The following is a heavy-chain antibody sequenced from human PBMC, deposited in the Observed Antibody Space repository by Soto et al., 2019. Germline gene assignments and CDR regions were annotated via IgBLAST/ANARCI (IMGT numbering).Heavy chain of an antibody. CDR2: IYYSGST. D-gene: IGHD2-15*01. J-gene: IGHJ4*02. Sequence: TSETLSLTCTVSGGSISSSSYYWGWIRQPPGKGLEWIGSIYYSGSTYYNPSLKSRVTISVDTSKNQFSLKLSSVTAADTAVYYCARRYCSGGSCLEAFDYWGQGNLVTVSS. CDR1: GGSISSSSYY. V-gene: IGHV4-39*01. CDR3: ARRYCSGGSCLEAFDY.